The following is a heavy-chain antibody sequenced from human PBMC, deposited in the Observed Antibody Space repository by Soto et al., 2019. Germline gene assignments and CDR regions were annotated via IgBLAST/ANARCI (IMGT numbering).Heavy chain of an antibody. D-gene: IGHD3-22*01. CDR3: ARPHTYYYDDDNLYLNCFDF. Sequence: QVQLVQSGAELKKPGASVRVSCKPSGYTFTDLYIHWVRQAPGQGLEWMGWVDPRSGDRRNTQKFQGRVTMSRDTSTSTVYMELNSLTSDDTAVYYCARPHTYYYDDDNLYLNCFDFWGQGTLVTVSS. J-gene: IGHJ4*02. V-gene: IGHV1-2*02. CDR2: VDPRSGDR. CDR1: GYTFTDLY.